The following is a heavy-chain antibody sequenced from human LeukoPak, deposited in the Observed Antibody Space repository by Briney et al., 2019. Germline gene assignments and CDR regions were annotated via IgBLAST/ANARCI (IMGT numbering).Heavy chain of an antibody. CDR3: ARVSDSSPLGY. V-gene: IGHV4-34*01. D-gene: IGHD3-22*01. J-gene: IGHJ4*02. CDR1: GGSFSDFY. CDR2: INHSGGT. Sequence: SETLSLTCAVYGGSFSDFYWSWIRQPPGKGLEWIGEINHSGGTNYNPSLKSRVTISVDTSKNQFSLKLSSVTAADTAVYYCARVSDSSPLGYWGQGTLVTVSS.